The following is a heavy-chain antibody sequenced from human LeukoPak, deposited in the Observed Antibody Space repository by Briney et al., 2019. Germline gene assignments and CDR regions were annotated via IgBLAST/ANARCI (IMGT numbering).Heavy chain of an antibody. CDR2: IYTSGST. J-gene: IGHJ4*02. D-gene: IGHD4-11*01. Sequence: PSETLSLTFTVSGGSISSGSYYWSWIRQPAGKGLEWIGRIYTSGSTNYNPSLKSRVTISVDTSKNQFSLKLSSVTAADTAVYYCARESPLSDMTTTSRFGYWGQGTLVTVSS. V-gene: IGHV4-61*02. CDR3: ARESPLSDMTTTSRFGY. CDR1: GGSISSGSYY.